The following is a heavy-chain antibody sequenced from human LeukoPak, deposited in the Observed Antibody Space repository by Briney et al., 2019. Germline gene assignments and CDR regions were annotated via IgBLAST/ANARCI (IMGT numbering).Heavy chain of an antibody. CDR1: GGSISSFY. J-gene: IGHJ5*02. CDR2: IYTSGTT. D-gene: IGHD3-10*01. CDR3: ARVSGGWFDP. V-gene: IGHV4-4*09. Sequence: SETLSLTCNVSGGSISSFYLSWIRQPPGKGLEWIGYIYTSGTTKYNPSLKSRLTMSVDTSNSQFLLKLSSVTAADTAVYYCARVSGGWFDPWGQGTLVTVSS.